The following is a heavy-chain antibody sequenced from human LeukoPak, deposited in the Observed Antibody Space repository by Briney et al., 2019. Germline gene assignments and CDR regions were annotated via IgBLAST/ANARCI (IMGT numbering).Heavy chain of an antibody. CDR1: GFTFSNAW. V-gene: IGHV3-15*01. D-gene: IGHD6-19*01. J-gene: IGHJ4*02. CDR3: VRRGSGWPFDY. Sequence: GGSLRLSCAGSGFTFSNAWMNWVRQAPGKGLEWVGRVKSKADGETIDCAAPVKDRFTVSRDDSKNMVYLQMNSLKTEDTAVYYCVRRGSGWPFDYWGQGTLVTVSS. CDR2: VKSKADGETI.